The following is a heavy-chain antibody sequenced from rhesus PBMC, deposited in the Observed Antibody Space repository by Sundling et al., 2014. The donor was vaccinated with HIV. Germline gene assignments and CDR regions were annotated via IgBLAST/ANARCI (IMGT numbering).Heavy chain of an antibody. D-gene: IGHD2-15*01. CDR1: GYTFSTYN. V-gene: IGHV1-200*01. Sequence: QVQLVQSGAEVKKPGASVKLSCKASGYTFSTYNINWVRQAPGQGLEWMGWINPSNGYTGYAQKFQGRVTMTRDTSTSTAYMELSSLRSEDTAVYYCVRKGEHCSGTFCFRLFDYWGQGVLVTVSS. J-gene: IGHJ4*01. CDR2: INPSNGYT. CDR3: VRKGEHCSGTFCFRLFDY.